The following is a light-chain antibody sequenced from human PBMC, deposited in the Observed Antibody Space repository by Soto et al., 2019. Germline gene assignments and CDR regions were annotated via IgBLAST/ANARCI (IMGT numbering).Light chain of an antibody. CDR1: QSLLYSNGHNY. Sequence: DIVMTQSPLSLPVTPGEPASISCTSSQSLLYSNGHNYLDWYVQKPGQSPQLLIYLGSNRASGVTDRFSGSGSGTDFTLKISRVEAEDVGVYYCMQALEIPSTFGQGTKVDIK. CDR2: LGS. CDR3: MQALEIPST. V-gene: IGKV2-28*01. J-gene: IGKJ2*02.